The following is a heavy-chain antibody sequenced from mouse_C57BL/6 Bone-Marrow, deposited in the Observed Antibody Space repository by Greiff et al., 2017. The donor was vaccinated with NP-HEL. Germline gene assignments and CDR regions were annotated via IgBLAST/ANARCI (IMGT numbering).Heavy chain of an antibody. V-gene: IGHV1-26*01. CDR1: GYTFTDYY. Sequence: VQLQQSGPELVKPGASVKISCKASGYTFTDYYMNWVKQSHGKSLEWIGDINPNNGGTSYNQKFKGKATLTVDKSSSTAYMELRSLTSEDSAVYYCVDGRALAYWGQGTLVTVSA. J-gene: IGHJ3*01. CDR2: INPNNGGT. CDR3: VDGRALAY. D-gene: IGHD3-3*01.